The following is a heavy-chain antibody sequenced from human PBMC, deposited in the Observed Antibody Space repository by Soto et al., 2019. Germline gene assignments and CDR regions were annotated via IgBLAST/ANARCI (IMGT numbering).Heavy chain of an antibody. J-gene: IGHJ5*01. CDR1: GYSFTSYW. CDR2: INPGDSDT. CDR3: ARPDSTGWYDH. Sequence: GESLKISCKGSGYSFTSYWTAWVRQMPGKGLEWMAIINPGDSDTRYSPSFQGQVTMSADKSINTAYLQWSSLKASDTAMYYCARPDSTGWYDHWGQGTLVTVSS. D-gene: IGHD6-19*01. V-gene: IGHV5-51*01.